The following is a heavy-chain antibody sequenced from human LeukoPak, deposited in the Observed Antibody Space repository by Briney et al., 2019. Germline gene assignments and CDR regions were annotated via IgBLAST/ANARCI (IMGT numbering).Heavy chain of an antibody. CDR2: ISGSGGST. V-gene: IGHV3-23*01. D-gene: IGHD3-9*01. CDR3: AKDFDWPRVFDY. J-gene: IGHJ4*02. CDR1: GFTFSSYG. Sequence: PGGSLRLSCAAFGFTFSSYGMSWVRQAPGKGLEWVSAISGSGGSTYYADSVKGRFTISRDNSKNTLYLQMNSLRAEDTAVYYCAKDFDWPRVFDYWGQGTLVTVSS.